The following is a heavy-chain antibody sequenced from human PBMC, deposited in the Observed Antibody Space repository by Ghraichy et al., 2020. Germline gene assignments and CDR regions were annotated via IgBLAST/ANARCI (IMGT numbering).Heavy chain of an antibody. CDR1: GFTFSSYA. D-gene: IGHD5-24*01. V-gene: IGHV3-30-3*01. CDR2: ISYDGSNK. J-gene: IGHJ4*02. CDR3: ARDGQAWLQLYYFDY. Sequence: GGSLRLSCAASGFTFSSYAMHWVRQAPGKGLEWVAVISYDGSNKYYADSVKGRFTISRDNSKNTLYLQMNSLRAEDTAVYYCARDGQAWLQLYYFDYWGQGTLVTVSS.